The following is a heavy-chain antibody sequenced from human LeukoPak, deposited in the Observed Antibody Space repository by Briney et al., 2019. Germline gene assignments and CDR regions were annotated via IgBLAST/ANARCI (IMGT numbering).Heavy chain of an antibody. V-gene: IGHV3-21*01. CDR1: GLTFSSYS. D-gene: IGHD1-14*01. J-gene: IGHJ3*02. CDR3: AKVKATGGGAFDI. Sequence: GGSLRPSCAASGLTFSSYSMTWVRQAPGKGLEWVSSISSSGTSIYYADSVRGRFTISRDNAKDSLYLQMNSLRAEDTAVYYCAKVKATGGGAFDIWGQGATVTVSS. CDR2: ISSSGTSI.